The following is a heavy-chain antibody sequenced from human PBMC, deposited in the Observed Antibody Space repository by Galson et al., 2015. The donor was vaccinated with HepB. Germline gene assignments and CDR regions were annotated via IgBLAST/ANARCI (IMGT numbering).Heavy chain of an antibody. V-gene: IGHV3-23*01. CDR1: GFTFSTYA. Sequence: SLRLSCAASGFTFSTYAMSWVRQAPGKGLEWVSAISGSGDNTYYADSVKGRFTISRDNSKNTLYLQMNSLRAEDTAVYYCAKDLWAGATTPPNYFDYWGQGTLVTVSS. CDR2: ISGSGDNT. CDR3: AKDLWAGATTPPNYFDY. J-gene: IGHJ4*02. D-gene: IGHD1-26*01.